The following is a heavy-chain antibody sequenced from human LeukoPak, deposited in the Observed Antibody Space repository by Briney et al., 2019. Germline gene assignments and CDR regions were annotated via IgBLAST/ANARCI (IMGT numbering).Heavy chain of an antibody. J-gene: IGHJ4*02. V-gene: IGHV3-66*01. CDR3: ARDLDDSSGYGY. CDR1: GFTVSSNY. CDR2: IYSGGST. D-gene: IGHD3-22*01. Sequence: GGSLRLSCAASGFTVSSNYMSWVRQAPGKGLEWVSVIYSGGSTYYADSVKGRFTISRDNSKNTLYLQMNSLRAEDTAVYYCARDLDDSSGYGYWGQGTLVTVSS.